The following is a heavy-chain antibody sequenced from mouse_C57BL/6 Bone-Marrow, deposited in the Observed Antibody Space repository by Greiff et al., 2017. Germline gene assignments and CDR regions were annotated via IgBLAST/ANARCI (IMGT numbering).Heavy chain of an antibody. D-gene: IGHD2-3*01. CDR2: IYPGDGDT. V-gene: IGHV1-82*01. CDR3: ARSRWLLDAMVY. J-gene: IGHJ4*01. Sequence: QVQLKQSGPELVKPGASVKISCKASGYAFSSSWMNWVKQRPGKGLEWIGRIYPGDGDTNYNGKFKGKATLTADKSSSTAYMQLSSLTSEDSAVYFCARSRWLLDAMVYWGQGTSVTVSS. CDR1: GYAFSSSW.